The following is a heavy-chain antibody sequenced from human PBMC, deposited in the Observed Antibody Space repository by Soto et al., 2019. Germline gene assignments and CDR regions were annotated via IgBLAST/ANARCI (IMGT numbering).Heavy chain of an antibody. CDR1: GFTFSSYA. J-gene: IGHJ5*02. D-gene: IGHD2-2*02. V-gene: IGHV3-33*08. CDR3: ARDSVPAAIYNWFDP. Sequence: PGGSLRLSCAASGFTFSSYAMSWVRQAPGKGLEWVSVIRDGGGSKYYADSVKGRFTISRDNAKNSLYLQMNSLRAEDTAVYYCARDSVPAAIYNWFDPWGQGTLVTVSS. CDR2: IRDGGGSK.